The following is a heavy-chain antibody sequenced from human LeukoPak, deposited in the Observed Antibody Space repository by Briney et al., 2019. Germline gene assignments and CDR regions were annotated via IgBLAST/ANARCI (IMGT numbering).Heavy chain of an antibody. CDR2: ISSSSSYM. CDR1: GFTFSTYS. D-gene: IGHD1-26*01. J-gene: IGHJ4*02. Sequence: GGSLRLSCAASGFTFSTYSMNWVRQAPRKGLEWVASISSSSSYMYYPDSVKGRFTISRDNAKNSLYLQMNSLRAEDTAVYYCARCYSGSQYFDFWGQGTLVTVSS. CDR3: ARCYSGSQYFDF. V-gene: IGHV3-21*01.